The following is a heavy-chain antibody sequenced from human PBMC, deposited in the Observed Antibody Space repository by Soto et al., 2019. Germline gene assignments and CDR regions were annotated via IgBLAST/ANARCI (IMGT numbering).Heavy chain of an antibody. CDR2: INAGNGNT. CDR1: GYTFTSYA. D-gene: IGHD3-22*01. Sequence: GASVKVSCKASGYTFTSYAMHWVRQAPGQRLEWMGWINAGNGNTKYSQKFQGRVTITRDTSASTAYMELSSLRSEDTAVYYCARIFYYYDSSGSTQGYWGQGTLVTVSS. V-gene: IGHV1-3*01. J-gene: IGHJ4*02. CDR3: ARIFYYYDSSGSTQGY.